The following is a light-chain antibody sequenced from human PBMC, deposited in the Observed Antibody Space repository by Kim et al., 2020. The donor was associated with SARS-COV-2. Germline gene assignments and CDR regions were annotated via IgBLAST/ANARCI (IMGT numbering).Light chain of an antibody. V-gene: IGLV1-40*01. CDR2: GDI. J-gene: IGLJ1*01. CDR1: SSNIGAGYE. CDR3: QSYDNRLSGYV. Sequence: QSVLTQPPSVSGAPGQRVTISCTGISSNIGAGYEVHWYQQLPGTAPKLLIYGDINRPSGVPDRFSGSKSGTSASLAITGLQTEDEADYYCQSYDNRLSGYVFGTGTQLTV.